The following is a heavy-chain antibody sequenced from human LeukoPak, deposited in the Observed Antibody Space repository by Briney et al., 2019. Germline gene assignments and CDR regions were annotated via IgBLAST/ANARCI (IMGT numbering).Heavy chain of an antibody. Sequence: PSETLSLTCAVSGYSISSGYYWGGTRQPPGKGVEGIGSIYHSGSTHYNPPLKRRVTISGDTSKNHFSLKLTSVTAADTAVYYCARVPYCSGGSCYPFDYWGQGTLVTVSS. J-gene: IGHJ4*02. D-gene: IGHD2-15*01. CDR1: GYSISSGYY. CDR2: IYHSGST. V-gene: IGHV4-38-2*01. CDR3: ARVPYCSGGSCYPFDY.